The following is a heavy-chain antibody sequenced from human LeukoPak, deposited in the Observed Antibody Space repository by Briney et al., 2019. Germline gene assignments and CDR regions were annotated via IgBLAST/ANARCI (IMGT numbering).Heavy chain of an antibody. CDR3: ARWVEYGSGWPLYFDY. J-gene: IGHJ4*02. CDR2: IYTSGST. CDR1: GGSISSYY. Sequence: KASETLSLTCTVSGGSISSYYWSWIRQAAGKGLEWIGRIYTSGSTNYNPSLKSRVTMSVDTSKNQFSLKLSSVTAADTAVYYCARWVEYGSGWPLYFDYWGQGTLVTVSS. D-gene: IGHD6-19*01. V-gene: IGHV4-4*07.